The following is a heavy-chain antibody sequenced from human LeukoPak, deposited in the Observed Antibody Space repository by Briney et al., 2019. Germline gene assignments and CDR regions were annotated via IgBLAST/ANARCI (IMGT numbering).Heavy chain of an antibody. J-gene: IGHJ4*02. D-gene: IGHD2-15*01. Sequence: GGSLRLSCAASGFTLSSYAMTWVRQAPGKGLEWVSAISGGGGSTFYADSVKGRFTISRDNSKNTLYLQMNSLRAEDTAVYYCESQFPDIVVVVTAPPDFDFWGQGTLVTVSS. V-gene: IGHV3-23*01. CDR3: ESQFPDIVVVVTAPPDFDF. CDR2: ISGGGGST. CDR1: GFTLSSYA.